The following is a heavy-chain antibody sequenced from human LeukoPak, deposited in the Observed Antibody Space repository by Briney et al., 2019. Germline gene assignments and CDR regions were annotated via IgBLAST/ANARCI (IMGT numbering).Heavy chain of an antibody. V-gene: IGHV3-33*01. CDR1: GFTFSSYG. CDR3: AADSTADY. D-gene: IGHD2-2*01. CDR2: IWYDGSNK. Sequence: GGSLRLSCAASGFTFSSYGMHWVRQAPGKGLEWVAAIWYDGSNKYYADSVKGRFTISRDNSKNTLYLQMNSLRAEDTAVYYCAADSTADYWGQGTLVTVSS. J-gene: IGHJ4*02.